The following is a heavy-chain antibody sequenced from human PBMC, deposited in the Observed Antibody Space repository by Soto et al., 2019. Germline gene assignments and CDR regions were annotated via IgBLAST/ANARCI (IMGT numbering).Heavy chain of an antibody. CDR3: ARGHCNTGSCYVEGGWFDP. D-gene: IGHD2-2*01. CDR1: GLTFSSYA. Sequence: LRLSCAASGLTFSSYAMSWVRQAPGKGLEWVSAISGSGGSTYYADSVKGRLTISRDNSKNTLYLQMNSLRSDDTAVYYCARGHCNTGSCYVEGGWFDPWGQGTLVTVSS. CDR2: ISGSGGST. J-gene: IGHJ5*02. V-gene: IGHV3-23*01.